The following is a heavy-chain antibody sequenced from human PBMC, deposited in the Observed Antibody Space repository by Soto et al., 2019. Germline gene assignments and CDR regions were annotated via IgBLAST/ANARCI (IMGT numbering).Heavy chain of an antibody. J-gene: IGHJ4*02. V-gene: IGHV3-30-3*01. Sequence: LRLSCAASGFTFLNYSIHWVRQAPGKGLEWVAVISYDGSNKYYADSVKGRFTISRDNSKNTLYLQMNSLRAEDTAVYYCASDYYDSSGYLYWGQGTLVTVSS. D-gene: IGHD3-22*01. CDR2: ISYDGSNK. CDR1: GFTFLNYS. CDR3: ASDYYDSSGYLY.